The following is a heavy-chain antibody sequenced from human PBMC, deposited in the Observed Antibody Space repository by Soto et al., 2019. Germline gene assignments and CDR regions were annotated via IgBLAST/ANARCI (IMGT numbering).Heavy chain of an antibody. CDR1: GFPFSSYA. Sequence: PGGSLRLSCAASGFPFSSYAMSWVHQAPGKGLEWVSAISGSGGSTYYADSVKGRFTISRDNSKNTLYLQMNSLRAEDTAVYYCAKDRDDVSTMIVVVINSFDYWGQGTLVTVSS. J-gene: IGHJ4*02. CDR3: AKDRDDVSTMIVVVINSFDY. D-gene: IGHD3-22*01. CDR2: ISGSGGST. V-gene: IGHV3-23*01.